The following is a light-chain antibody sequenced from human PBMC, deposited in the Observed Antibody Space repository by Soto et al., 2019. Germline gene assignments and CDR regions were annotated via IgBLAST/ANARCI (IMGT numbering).Light chain of an antibody. V-gene: IGLV1-47*02. J-gene: IGLJ3*02. CDR2: AND. Sequence: QSVLTQPPSASGTPGQRVIISFSGRSSNIGSNYVYWFQHLPGTAPKLLIYANDQRPSGVPDRFSGSKSGTSASLAISGLRSEDEADYYCAAWDDSLGGSWVFGGGTKLTVL. CDR1: SSNIGSNY. CDR3: AAWDDSLGGSWV.